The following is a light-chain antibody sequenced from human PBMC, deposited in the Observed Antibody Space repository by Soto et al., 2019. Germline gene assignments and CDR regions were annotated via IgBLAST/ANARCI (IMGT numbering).Light chain of an antibody. CDR2: DAS. CDR3: QQYDNWPQT. Sequence: EIVMTQSPATLSVSPGERATLSCRASQSVSSNLAWYQQKPGQAPRLVIYDASTRATGIPARFSGSGSGTEFTLTISSLQSEDFALYYCQQYDNWPQTFGQGTKVEI. CDR1: QSVSSN. J-gene: IGKJ1*01. V-gene: IGKV3-15*01.